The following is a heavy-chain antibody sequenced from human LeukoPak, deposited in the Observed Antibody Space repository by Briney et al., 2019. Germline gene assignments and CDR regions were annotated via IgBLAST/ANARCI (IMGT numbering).Heavy chain of an antibody. J-gene: IGHJ6*02. CDR2: IDPSDSYT. D-gene: IGHD1-1*01. V-gene: IGHV5-10-1*01. CDR3: ARRYNWNDDGYYYYGMDV. Sequence: GESLRISCKGSGYSFTSYWISWVRQMPGKGLEWMGRIDPSDSYTNYSPSFQGHVTISADKSISTAYLQWSSLKASDTAIYYCARRYNWNDDGYYYYGMDVWGQGTTVTVSS. CDR1: GYSFTSYW.